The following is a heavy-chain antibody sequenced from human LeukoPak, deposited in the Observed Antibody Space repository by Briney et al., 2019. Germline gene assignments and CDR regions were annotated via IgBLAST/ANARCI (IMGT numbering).Heavy chain of an antibody. CDR1: GFSITTDYY. D-gene: IGHD3-3*01. Sequence: SETLSLTCTVSGFSITTDYYWGWIRQPPGKGLEWIGTIYHSGSTNYNPSLKSRVTISVDKSKNQFSLKLSSVTAADTAVYYCARSSIFGVVTPLDYWGQGTLVTVSS. J-gene: IGHJ4*02. V-gene: IGHV4-38-2*02. CDR2: IYHSGST. CDR3: ARSSIFGVVTPLDY.